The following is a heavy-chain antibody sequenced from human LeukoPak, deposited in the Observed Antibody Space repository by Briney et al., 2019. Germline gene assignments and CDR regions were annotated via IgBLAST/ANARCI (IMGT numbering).Heavy chain of an antibody. D-gene: IGHD2-15*01. V-gene: IGHV3-7*01. Sequence: GGSLRLSCAASGFTFSSYWMSWVRQAPGKGLEWVANIKQDGSEKYYVDSVKGRFTISRDNAKNSLYLQTNSLRAEDTAVYYCARVAQYCSGGSCYGDYYYMDVWGKGTTVTVSS. J-gene: IGHJ6*03. CDR2: IKQDGSEK. CDR1: GFTFSSYW. CDR3: ARVAQYCSGGSCYGDYYYMDV.